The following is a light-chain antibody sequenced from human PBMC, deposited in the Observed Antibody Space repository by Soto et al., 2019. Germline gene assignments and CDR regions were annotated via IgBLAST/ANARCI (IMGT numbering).Light chain of an antibody. CDR3: QQYDNSPGT. CDR1: QSVNSN. J-gene: IGKJ2*01. CDR2: DAS. Sequence: EIVMTQSPATLSVSPGERATLSCRASQSVNSNLAWYQQKPGQSPRLLIYDASTRATGVPARFSGSESGTEFTLTISSLQSEDSALYFCQQYDNSPGTFGHGTKLEIK. V-gene: IGKV3-15*01.